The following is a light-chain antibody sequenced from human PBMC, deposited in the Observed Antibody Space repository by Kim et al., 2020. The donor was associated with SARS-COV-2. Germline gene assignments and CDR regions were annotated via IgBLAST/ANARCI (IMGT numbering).Light chain of an antibody. CDR2: EVS. CDR3: CSYAGISPVYV. CDR1: SSDVGSYNL. V-gene: IGLV2-23*02. J-gene: IGLJ1*01. Sequence: QSITISCTGTSSDVGSYNLVSWYQQHPGKAPKLIIYEVSKRPSGVSNRFSGSKSGNTASLTISGLQAEDEADYYCCSYAGISPVYVFGTGTKVTVL.